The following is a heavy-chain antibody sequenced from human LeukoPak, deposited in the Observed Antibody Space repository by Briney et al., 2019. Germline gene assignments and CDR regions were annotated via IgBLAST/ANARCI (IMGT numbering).Heavy chain of an antibody. Sequence: SVKVSCKASGGTFSSYAISRVRQAPGQGLEWMGRIIPILGIANYAQKFQGRVTITADKSTSTAYMELSSLRSEDTAVYYCATHGMGYSSLQNYYYYGMDVWGQGTTVTVSS. CDR3: ATHGMGYSSLQNYYYYGMDV. V-gene: IGHV1-69*04. J-gene: IGHJ6*02. CDR1: GGTFSSYA. CDR2: IIPILGIA. D-gene: IGHD6-13*01.